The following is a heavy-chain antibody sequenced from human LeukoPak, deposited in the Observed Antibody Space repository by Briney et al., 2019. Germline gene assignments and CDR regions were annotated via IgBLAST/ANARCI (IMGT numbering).Heavy chain of an antibody. J-gene: IGHJ4*02. D-gene: IGHD6-19*01. CDR2: IYYSGST. V-gene: IGHV4-59*08. CDR3: ARQNKQWLFDY. CDR1: GGSINSYY. Sequence: SETLSLTCTVSGGSINSYYWSWIRQPPGKGLEWIGYIYYSGSTDYNPSLKSRVTISVDTSKNQFSLKLSSVTAADTAVYYCARQNKQWLFDYWGQGTLVTVSS.